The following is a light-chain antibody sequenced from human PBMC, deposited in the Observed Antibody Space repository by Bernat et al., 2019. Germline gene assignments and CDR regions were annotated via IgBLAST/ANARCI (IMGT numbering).Light chain of an antibody. CDR2: DAS. V-gene: IGKV3-11*01. Sequence: EIVLTQSPATLSLSPRERATLSCRASQSVSNYLGWYQQKPGQAPRLLIYDASTRATGIPARFSGSGSGTDFTLTISSLEPEDFAVYYCQHRSHWPPWTFGQGTKVEIK. CDR3: QHRSHWPPWT. CDR1: QSVSNY. J-gene: IGKJ1*01.